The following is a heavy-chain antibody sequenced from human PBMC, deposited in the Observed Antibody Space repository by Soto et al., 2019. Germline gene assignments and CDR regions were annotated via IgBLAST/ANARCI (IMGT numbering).Heavy chain of an antibody. V-gene: IGHV3-33*01. CDR1: GFTFSSYG. CDR3: ARDAAAQAYYHYGMDV. J-gene: IGHJ6*02. D-gene: IGHD6-13*01. Sequence: GGSLRLSCAASGFTFSSYGMHWVRQAPGKGLEWVAVIWYDGSNKYYADSVKGRFTISRDNSKNTLYLQMNSLRAEDTAVYYCARDAAAQAYYHYGMDVWGQGTTVTVSS. CDR2: IWYDGSNK.